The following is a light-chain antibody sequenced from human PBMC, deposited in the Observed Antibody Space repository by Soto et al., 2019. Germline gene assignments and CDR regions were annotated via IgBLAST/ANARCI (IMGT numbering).Light chain of an antibody. J-gene: IGKJ1*01. CDR1: QSVSID. V-gene: IGKV3-15*01. CDR3: LQHYAWPWT. Sequence: EIVMTQSPATLSVSPVERATLSCRASQSVSIDLAWYQQTPGQAPRLLIYGASTRATGIPVRFSGSASGTEFTLTISSLQSEDSGVYYCLQHYAWPWTFGQGTKVDIK. CDR2: GAS.